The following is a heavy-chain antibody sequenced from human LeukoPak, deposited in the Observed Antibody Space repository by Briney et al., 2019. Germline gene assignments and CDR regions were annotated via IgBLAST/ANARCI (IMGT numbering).Heavy chain of an antibody. CDR2: MNPNSGNT. Sequence: ASVKVSCTASGYTFTGYYMHWVRQAPGQGLEWMGWMNPNSGNTGYAQKFQGRVTITRSTSISTAYMELSSLRSEDTALYYCARGASRSFDYWGQGTLVTVSS. J-gene: IGHJ4*02. CDR3: ARGASRSFDY. V-gene: IGHV1-8*03. D-gene: IGHD6-6*01. CDR1: GYTFTGYY.